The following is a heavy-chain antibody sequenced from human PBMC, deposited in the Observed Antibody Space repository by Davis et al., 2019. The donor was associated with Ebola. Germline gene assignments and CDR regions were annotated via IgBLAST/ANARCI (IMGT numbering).Heavy chain of an antibody. Sequence: GESLKISCAASGFTFSSYGIHWVRQAPGKGLEWVAIISYDGTNKYYADSVKGRFTISRDNSKNTMYLQMNSLRPEDTAVYYCAKDAYDYGDYGGDAFDIWGQGTMVTVSS. CDR2: ISYDGTNK. CDR3: AKDAYDYGDYGGDAFDI. V-gene: IGHV3-30*18. D-gene: IGHD4-17*01. CDR1: GFTFSSYG. J-gene: IGHJ3*02.